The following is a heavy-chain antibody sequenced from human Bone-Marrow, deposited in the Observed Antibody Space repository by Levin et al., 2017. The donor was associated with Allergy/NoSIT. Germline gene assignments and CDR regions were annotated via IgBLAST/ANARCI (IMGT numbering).Heavy chain of an antibody. CDR1: GYTFTGYY. CDR3: ARSLRAIVAQPSMTAITY. V-gene: IGHV1-2*02. J-gene: IGHJ4*02. Sequence: PGESLKISCKASGYTFTGYYMHWVRQAPGQGLEWMGWINPNSGGTNYAQKFQGRVTMTRDTSISTAYMELSGLRSDDTAVYYCARSLRAIVAQPSMTAITYWGQGTLVTVSS. D-gene: IGHD2-21*02. CDR2: INPNSGGT.